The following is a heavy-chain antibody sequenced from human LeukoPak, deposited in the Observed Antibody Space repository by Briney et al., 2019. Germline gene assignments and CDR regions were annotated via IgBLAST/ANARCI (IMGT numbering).Heavy chain of an antibody. Sequence: GGSLRLACATSGFSFSDNYMSWIRQAPGKGLQWLSYISGDGYDINYADSVKGRFTVARDNAKNALYLQMNSLGVEDTAIYYCATKAREAPEWGQGTLVTVSS. V-gene: IGHV3-11*01. D-gene: IGHD1/OR15-1a*01. CDR1: GFSFSDNY. CDR2: ISGDGYDI. CDR3: ATKAREAPE. J-gene: IGHJ4*02.